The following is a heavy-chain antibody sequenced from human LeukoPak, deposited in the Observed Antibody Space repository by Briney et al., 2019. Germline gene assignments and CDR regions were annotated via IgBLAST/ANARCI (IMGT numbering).Heavy chain of an antibody. CDR1: GGSFSGYY. CDR2: INHSGST. Sequence: KSSETLSLTCAVYGGSFSGYYWSWIRQPPGKGLEWIGEINHSGSTNYNPSLKSRVTISVDTSKNQFSLKLSSVTAADTAVYYCARGGITMVRGVTLYWGQGTLVTVSS. CDR3: ARGGITMVRGVTLY. V-gene: IGHV4-34*01. D-gene: IGHD3-10*01. J-gene: IGHJ4*02.